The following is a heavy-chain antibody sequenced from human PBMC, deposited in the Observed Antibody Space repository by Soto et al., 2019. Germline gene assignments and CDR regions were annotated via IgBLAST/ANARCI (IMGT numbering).Heavy chain of an antibody. CDR3: ARSYYYDSSGYYRSFFQH. Sequence: PGGSLRLSCEASGFTFSSNWIHWVRQAPGKGLVWVSRINSDGSVATYADSVKGRFTISRDNAKNTLYLQMNSLRAEDTAVYYCARSYYYDSSGYYRSFFQHWGQGTLVTVSS. J-gene: IGHJ1*01. CDR2: INSDGSVA. CDR1: GFTFSSNW. D-gene: IGHD3-22*01. V-gene: IGHV3-74*03.